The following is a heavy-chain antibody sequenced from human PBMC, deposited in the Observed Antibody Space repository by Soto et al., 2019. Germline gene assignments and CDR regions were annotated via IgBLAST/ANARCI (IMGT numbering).Heavy chain of an antibody. CDR3: ARVKGGITIFGGNWFDP. D-gene: IGHD3-3*01. CDR1: GGSISSYY. CDR2: IYYSGST. Sequence: SETLSLTCTVSGGSISSYYWSWIRQPPGKGLEWIGYIYYSGSTNYSPSLKSRVTISVDTSKNQFSLKLSSVTAADTAVYYCARVKGGITIFGGNWFDPWGQGTLVTVSS. J-gene: IGHJ5*02. V-gene: IGHV4-59*01.